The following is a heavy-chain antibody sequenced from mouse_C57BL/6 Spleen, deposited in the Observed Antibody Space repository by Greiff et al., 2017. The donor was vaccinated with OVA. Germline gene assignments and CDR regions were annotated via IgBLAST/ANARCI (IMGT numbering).Heavy chain of an antibody. D-gene: IGHD3-1*01. J-gene: IGHJ4*01. Sequence: EVKLMESEGGLVQPGSSMKLSCTASGFTFSDYYMAWVRQVPEKGLEWVATINSDGGSTYYLDSLKSRFIISRDNATNILYLQMSSLKSEDTAAYYCARDRGSTAYVEAYAMDYWGQGTSVTVSS. CDR1: GFTFSDYY. CDR2: INSDGGST. V-gene: IGHV5-16*01. CDR3: ARDRGSTAYVEAYAMDY.